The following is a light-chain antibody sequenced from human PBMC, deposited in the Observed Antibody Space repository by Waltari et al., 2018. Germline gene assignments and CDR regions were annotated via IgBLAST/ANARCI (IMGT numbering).Light chain of an antibody. J-gene: IGKJ1*01. CDR3: QNYVRLPAT. Sequence: EIVLTQSPGTLSLSPGERATLSCRASQSVARALAWYQQKPGQPPRLLIYNTYTRATGIRDRFSGGGAGTDFSLTISRVEPEDFAGYYCQNYVRLPATFGQGTKVEI. CDR2: NTY. V-gene: IGKV3-20*01. CDR1: QSVARA.